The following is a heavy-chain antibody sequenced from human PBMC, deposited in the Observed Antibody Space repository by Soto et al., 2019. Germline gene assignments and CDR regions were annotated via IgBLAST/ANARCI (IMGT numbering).Heavy chain of an antibody. V-gene: IGHV1-69*04. Sequence: QVQLVQSGAEVKRPGSSVKVYCKASGDTFSFYSINWVRQAPGLGLEWMGRVNPILSMSNYAQRFQGRVTMTADKSASTAYIELRGLRSEDTAMYYCATSYGSGYLAFDYWGQGALFTFAS. CDR3: ATSYGSGYLAFDY. D-gene: IGHD3-10*01. CDR2: VNPILSMS. J-gene: IGHJ4*02. CDR1: GDTFSFYS.